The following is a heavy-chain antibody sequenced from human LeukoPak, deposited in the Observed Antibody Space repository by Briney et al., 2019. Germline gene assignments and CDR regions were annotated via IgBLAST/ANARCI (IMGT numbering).Heavy chain of an antibody. V-gene: IGHV4-61*01. CDR1: GVSVSSGSYY. CDR3: ARVVIVATIGAFDI. CDR2: IYYSGST. D-gene: IGHD5-12*01. J-gene: IGHJ3*02. Sequence: PSETLSLTCTVSGVSVSSGSYYWSWIRQPPGKGLEWIGYIYYSGSTNYNPSLKSRVTISVDTSKNQFSLKLSSVTAADTAVYYCARVVIVATIGAFDIWGQGTMVTVSS.